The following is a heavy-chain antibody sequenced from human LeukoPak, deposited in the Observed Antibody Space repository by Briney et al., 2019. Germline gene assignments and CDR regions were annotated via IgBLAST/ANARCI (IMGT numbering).Heavy chain of an antibody. D-gene: IGHD3-3*01. CDR1: GGSISSGDYY. CDR3: ARSTYYDFWSGYFDY. J-gene: IGHJ4*02. V-gene: IGHV4-30-4*08. CDR2: IYYSGST. Sequence: SQTLSLTCTVSGGSISSGDYYWSWIRQPPGKGLEWIGYIYYSGSTYYNPSLKSRVTISVDTSKNQFSLKLSSVTAADTAVYYCARSTYYDFWSGYFDYWGQGTLVTVSS.